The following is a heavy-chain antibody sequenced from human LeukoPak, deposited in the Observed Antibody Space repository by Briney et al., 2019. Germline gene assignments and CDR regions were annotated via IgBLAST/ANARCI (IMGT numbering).Heavy chain of an antibody. V-gene: IGHV3-66*01. CDR1: GFTVSSNY. J-gene: IGHJ4*02. CDR3: ANLIAAAGTSGY. CDR2: IYSGGST. D-gene: IGHD6-13*01. Sequence: GGSLRLSCAASGFTVSSNYMSWVRQAPGKGLEWVSVIYSGGSTYYADSVKGRFTISRDNSKNTLYLQMNSLRAEDTAVYYCANLIAAAGTSGYWGQGTLVTVSS.